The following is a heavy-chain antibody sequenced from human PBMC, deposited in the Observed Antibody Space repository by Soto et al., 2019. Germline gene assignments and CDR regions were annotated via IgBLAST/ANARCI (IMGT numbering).Heavy chain of an antibody. Sequence: GGSLRLSCAASGFTVSSNYMSWVRQAPGKGLEWVSVIYSGGSTYYADSVKGRFTISRHNSKNTLYLQMNSLRAEDTAVYYCARDPPFSAALDAFDIWGQGTMVTV. V-gene: IGHV3-53*04. D-gene: IGHD3-3*02. CDR1: GFTVSSNY. J-gene: IGHJ3*02. CDR3: ARDPPFSAALDAFDI. CDR2: IYSGGST.